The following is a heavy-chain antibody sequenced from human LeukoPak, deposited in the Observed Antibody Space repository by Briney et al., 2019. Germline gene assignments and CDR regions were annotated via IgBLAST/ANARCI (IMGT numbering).Heavy chain of an antibody. CDR3: ARNRGDPSYFDY. V-gene: IGHV3-23*01. CDR2: ILVNGGT. J-gene: IGHJ4*02. CDR1: GFTFSTYT. D-gene: IGHD4-17*01. Sequence: GGSLRLSRIASGFTFSTYTMSWVRQAPGEGLKWVSGILVNGGTYYADSVKGRFTISRDNSKNTLYLQMDSLRADDTAVYYCARNRGDPSYFDYWGQGTLVTVSS.